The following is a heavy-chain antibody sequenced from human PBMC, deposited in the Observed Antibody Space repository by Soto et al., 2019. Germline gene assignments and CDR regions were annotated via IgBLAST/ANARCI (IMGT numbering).Heavy chain of an antibody. V-gene: IGHV3-15*01. CDR2: IKSQTDGGTA. Sequence: GGSLRLSCAASGFTFSDAWMSWVRQAPGQGLEWVGRIKSQTDGGTAEYAAPVKGRFTISRDDSKEMVYLQMSSLKSEDTAVYYCTTDRRKICTSSSCYTVHFDYWGRGNLVTVSS. CDR3: TTDRRKICTSSSCYTVHFDY. J-gene: IGHJ4*02. D-gene: IGHD2-2*02. CDR1: GFTFSDAW.